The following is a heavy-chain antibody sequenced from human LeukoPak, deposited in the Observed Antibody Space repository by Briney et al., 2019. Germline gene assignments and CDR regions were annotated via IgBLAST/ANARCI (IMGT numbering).Heavy chain of an antibody. CDR2: IYYSGST. Sequence: SETLSLTCTVSGXSISDYYGSWIRQPPGKGLEWIGCIYYSGSTNYNPSLTSRVTISVDTSKNQFSLKLSSVTAADTAVYYCARLSGYANNWFDPWGQGTLVTVPS. D-gene: IGHD5-12*01. V-gene: IGHV4-59*08. CDR1: GXSISDYY. J-gene: IGHJ5*02. CDR3: ARLSGYANNWFDP.